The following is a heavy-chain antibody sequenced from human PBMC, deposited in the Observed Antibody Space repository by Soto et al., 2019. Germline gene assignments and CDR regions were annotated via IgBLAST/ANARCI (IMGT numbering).Heavy chain of an antibody. CDR1: GGSIRSGDYY. V-gene: IGHV4-30-4*01. CDR2: IYYSGST. CDR3: ARDRTIHADDYGDYRIYFDY. Sequence: PSETLSLTCTVSGGSIRSGDYYWSWIRQPPGKGLEWIGYIYYSGSTYYNPSLKSRVTISVDTSKNQFSLKLSSVTAADTAVYYCARDRTIHADDYGDYRIYFDYWGQGTLVTVSS. D-gene: IGHD4-17*01. J-gene: IGHJ4*02.